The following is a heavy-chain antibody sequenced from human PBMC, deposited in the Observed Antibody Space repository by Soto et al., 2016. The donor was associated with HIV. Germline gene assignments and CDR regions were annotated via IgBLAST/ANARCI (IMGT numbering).Heavy chain of an antibody. D-gene: IGHD3-22*01. Sequence: EVQLVESGGGLVQPGGSLRLSCAASGFTFGSYSMNWVRQAPGKGLEWVSYISSSSSTIYYADSVKGRFTISRDNAKNSLYLQMNSLRAEDTAVYYCAAAPDYYDSSGYYPDYWGQGTLVTVSS. J-gene: IGHJ4*02. CDR2: ISSSSSTI. V-gene: IGHV3-48*04. CDR1: GFTFGSYS. CDR3: AAAPDYYDSSGYYPDY.